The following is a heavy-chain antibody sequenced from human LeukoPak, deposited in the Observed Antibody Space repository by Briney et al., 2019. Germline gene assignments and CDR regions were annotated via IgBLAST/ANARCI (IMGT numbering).Heavy chain of an antibody. V-gene: IGHV3-15*01. J-gene: IGHJ4*02. CDR3: TTERGQQLVPGYFDY. CDR2: IKSKTDGGTT. Sequence: GGSLRLSCAASGFTFSNAWMSWVRQAPGKGLEWVGRIKSKTDGGTTDYAAPVKGRFTISRDDSKNTLYLQMNSLKTEDTAVYYCTTERGQQLVPGYFDYWGQGTLVTVSS. CDR1: GFTFSNAW. D-gene: IGHD6-13*01.